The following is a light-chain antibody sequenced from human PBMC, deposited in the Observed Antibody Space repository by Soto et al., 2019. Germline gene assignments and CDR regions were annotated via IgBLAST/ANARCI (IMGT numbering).Light chain of an antibody. CDR2: WAS. J-gene: IGKJ2*01. V-gene: IGKV4-1*01. CDR3: QQYYSTPQT. Sequence: DIVMTQSPDSLAVSLGERATINCKSSQSVLYSSSNKNYLAWYQQKAGQPPKLLIYWASTRESGVPDRFSGSGSGTDFTLTISSLQAEDVAVYYCQQYYSTPQTFGQGTKLEIK. CDR1: QSVLYSSSNKNY.